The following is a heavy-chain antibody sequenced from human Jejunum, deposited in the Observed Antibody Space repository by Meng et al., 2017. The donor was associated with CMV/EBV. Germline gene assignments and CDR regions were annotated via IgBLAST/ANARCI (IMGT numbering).Heavy chain of an antibody. CDR1: GGTVSSYA. CDR3: ARGSLFSSGP. V-gene: IGHV1-69*05. CDR2: SIPIFGTA. Sequence: VSCKASGGTVSSYAIIWVRQAPGQGLEWMGGSIPIFGTAHYAQKFQGRVTITTDESTSTAYIELSSLRSEDTAVYYCARGSLFSSGPFGQGTLVTVSS. J-gene: IGHJ5*02. D-gene: IGHD6-19*01.